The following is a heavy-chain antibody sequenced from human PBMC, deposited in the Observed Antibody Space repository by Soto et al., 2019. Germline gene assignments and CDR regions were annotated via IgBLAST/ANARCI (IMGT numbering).Heavy chain of an antibody. CDR2: INHSGST. J-gene: IGHJ6*02. CDR3: ARGGAYYGSGSYYSGRNYYYYYGMDA. CDR1: GWSFSGYY. V-gene: IGHV4-34*01. D-gene: IGHD3-10*01. Sequence: XETLSLTCAVYGWSFSGYYWSWIRQPPGKGLDWIGEINHSGSTNYNPSLKSRVTISVDTSKNQFSLKLSSVTAADTAVYYCARGGAYYGSGSYYSGRNYYYYYGMDAWGQGTTVTVSS.